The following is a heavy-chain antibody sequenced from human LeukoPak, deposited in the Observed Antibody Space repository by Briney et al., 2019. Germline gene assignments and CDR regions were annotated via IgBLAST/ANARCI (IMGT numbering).Heavy chain of an antibody. V-gene: IGHV4-59*12. D-gene: IGHD2-15*01. CDR1: GGSISSYY. Sequence: PSETLSLTCTVSGGSISSYYWSWIRQPPGKGLEWIGYIYYSGSTNYNPSLKSRVTISVDTSKNQFSLKLSSVTAADTAVYYCARGGGIRGLIVVVVAATRYFDYWGQGTLVTVSS. CDR3: ARGGGIRGLIVVVVAATRYFDY. J-gene: IGHJ4*02. CDR2: IYYSGST.